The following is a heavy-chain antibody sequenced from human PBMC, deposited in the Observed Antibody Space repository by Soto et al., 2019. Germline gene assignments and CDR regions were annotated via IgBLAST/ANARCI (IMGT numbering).Heavy chain of an antibody. V-gene: IGHV1-69*01. J-gene: IGHJ4*02. D-gene: IGHD3-22*01. CDR3: ARGYRYYYDTSGYYPFDY. CDR2: IMPGFGTP. Sequence: QVQLVQSGAEVKKPGSSVKLSCKASGASVNSYSFSWVRQAPGQGVEWMGGIMPGFGTPTYAQKFQGRVTITLDEATSTLYMELTSLRAEDTAVYFCARGYRYYYDTSGYYPFDYWGQGTLVTVAS. CDR1: GASVNSYS.